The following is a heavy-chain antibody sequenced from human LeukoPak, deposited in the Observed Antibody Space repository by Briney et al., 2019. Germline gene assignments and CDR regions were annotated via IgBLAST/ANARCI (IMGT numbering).Heavy chain of an antibody. CDR1: GGSISSGGYY. CDR3: ARVSFGSGYYNYMDV. CDR2: IYYSGST. Sequence: SETLSLTCTVSGGSISSGGYYWSWIRQHPGKGLEWIGYIYYSGSTNYNPSLESRVTISVDTSKNQFSLKLSSVTAADTAVYYCARVSFGSGYYNYMDVWGKGTTVTVSS. V-gene: IGHV4-61*08. D-gene: IGHD3-10*01. J-gene: IGHJ6*03.